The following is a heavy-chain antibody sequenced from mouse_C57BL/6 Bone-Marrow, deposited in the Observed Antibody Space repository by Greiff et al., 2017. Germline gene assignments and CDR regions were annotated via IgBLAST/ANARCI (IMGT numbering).Heavy chain of an antibody. D-gene: IGHD6-1*01. J-gene: IGHJ2*01. Sequence: QVQLQQPGAELVKPGASVKLSCKASGYTFTSYWMQWVKQRPGQGLEWIGEIDPSDSYTNYNQKFKGKATLTVDTSSSTAYMQLSSLTSKDSAVYYCARILLDYFDYWGQGTTLTVSS. V-gene: IGHV1-50*01. CDR1: GYTFTSYW. CDR2: IDPSDSYT. CDR3: ARILLDYFDY.